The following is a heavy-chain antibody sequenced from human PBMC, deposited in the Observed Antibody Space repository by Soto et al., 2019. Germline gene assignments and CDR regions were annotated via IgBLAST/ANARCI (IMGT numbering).Heavy chain of an antibody. CDR3: TTYYYGMDV. CDR1: GGTFSSYD. V-gene: IGHV1-69*01. Sequence: QVQLVQSGAEVKKPGSSVKVSCKTSGGTFSSYDINWVRQAPGQGFEWMGGIIPIFATANYAHDFQGRVTITADESTSTAYMELRSLRSEDTAVYYCTTYYYGMDVWGQGTTITVS. J-gene: IGHJ6*02. CDR2: IIPIFATA.